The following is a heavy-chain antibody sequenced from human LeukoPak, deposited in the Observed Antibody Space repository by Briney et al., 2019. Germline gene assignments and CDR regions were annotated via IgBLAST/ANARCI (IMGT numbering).Heavy chain of an antibody. Sequence: GGSLRLTCAASGITFSRYGMHWVRQAPGKGLEWVTFIRYDGSIKYYADSVKGRFTMSRDNSKNTLFLQMNSLRAEDTAVYFCAREQWLDCWGQGTLVTVSS. CDR2: IRYDGSIK. CDR1: GITFSRYG. V-gene: IGHV3-30*02. J-gene: IGHJ4*02. CDR3: AREQWLDC. D-gene: IGHD6-19*01.